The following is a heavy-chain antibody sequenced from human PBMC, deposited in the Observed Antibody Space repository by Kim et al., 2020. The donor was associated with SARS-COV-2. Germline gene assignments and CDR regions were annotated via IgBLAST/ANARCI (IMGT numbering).Heavy chain of an antibody. CDR3: ARGYSGYDWGRSAGIL. J-gene: IGHJ4*02. D-gene: IGHD5-12*01. CDR2: IYYSGST. Sequence: SETLSLTCTVSGGSVSSGSYYWSWIRQPPGKGLEWIGYIYYSGSTNYNPSLKSRVTISVDTSKNQFSLKLSSVTAADTAVYYCARGYSGYDWGRSAGILWGRGTLATVSS. CDR1: GGSVSSGSYY. V-gene: IGHV4-61*01.